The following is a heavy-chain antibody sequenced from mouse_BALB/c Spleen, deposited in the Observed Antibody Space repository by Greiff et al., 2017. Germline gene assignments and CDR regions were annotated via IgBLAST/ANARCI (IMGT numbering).Heavy chain of an antibody. CDR3: ADYGSSYWYFDV. CDR1: GDSITSGY. Sequence: EVQRVESGPSLVKPSQTLSLTCSVTGDSITSGYWNWIRKFPGNKLEYMGYISYSGSTYYNPSLKSRISITRDTSKNQYYLQLNSVTTEDTATYYCADYGSSYWYFDVWGAGTTVTVSS. V-gene: IGHV3-8*02. D-gene: IGHD1-1*01. J-gene: IGHJ1*01. CDR2: ISYSGST.